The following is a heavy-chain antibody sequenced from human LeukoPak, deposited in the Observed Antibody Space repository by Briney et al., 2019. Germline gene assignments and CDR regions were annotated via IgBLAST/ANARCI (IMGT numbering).Heavy chain of an antibody. CDR3: ARDVGEYCSSTNCYASHY. Sequence: ASVKVSCKASGYTFTSYGISWVRQAPGQGLEWMGWINPHSGGTNYAQKFQGGVTMTRDTSITTAYMELSSLRSGDTAVYYCARDVGEYCSSTNCYASHYWGQGTLVTVSS. J-gene: IGHJ4*02. D-gene: IGHD2-2*01. V-gene: IGHV1-2*02. CDR2: INPHSGGT. CDR1: GYTFTSYG.